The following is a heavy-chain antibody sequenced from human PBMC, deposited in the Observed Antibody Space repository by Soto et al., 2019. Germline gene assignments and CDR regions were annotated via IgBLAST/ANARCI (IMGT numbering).Heavy chain of an antibody. CDR1: GFTLSDYY. CDR2: ISTNSRYT. CDR3: ARGDGDYYDGNGYLGRN. D-gene: IGHD3-22*01. J-gene: IGHJ4*02. Sequence: PGGSLRLSCAASGFTLSDYYMTWIRQAPGKGLEWISYISTNSRYTKYADSVKGRFTISRDDAKNSLYLQMNSLRVEDTAVYYCARGDGDYYDGNGYLGRNWGQGTLVTVSS. V-gene: IGHV3-11*03.